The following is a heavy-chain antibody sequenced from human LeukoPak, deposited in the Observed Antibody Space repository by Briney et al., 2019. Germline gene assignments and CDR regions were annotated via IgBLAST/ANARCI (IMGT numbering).Heavy chain of an antibody. Sequence: PSETLSLTCAVYGGSSSGYYWSWIRQPPGKGLEWIGEINHSGSTNYNPSLKSRVTISVDTSKNQFSLKLSSVTAADTAVYYCARGLGIAAAGKSDYWGQGTLVTVSS. CDR2: INHSGST. CDR1: GGSSSGYY. CDR3: ARGLGIAAAGKSDY. V-gene: IGHV4-34*01. J-gene: IGHJ4*02. D-gene: IGHD6-13*01.